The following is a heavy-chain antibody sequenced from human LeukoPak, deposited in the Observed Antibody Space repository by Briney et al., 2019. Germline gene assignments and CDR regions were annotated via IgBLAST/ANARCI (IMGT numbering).Heavy chain of an antibody. J-gene: IGHJ4*02. CDR2: IYHSGST. CDR1: GGSISSGGYS. V-gene: IGHV4-30-2*01. Sequence: SETLSLTCAVSGGSISSGGYSWSWIRQPPGKGLEWIGYIYHSGSTYYNPSLKSRVTISVDRSKNQFSLKLSSVTAADTAVYYCASLPSGSYGRRVYWGQGTLVTVSS. D-gene: IGHD3-16*01. CDR3: ASLPSGSYGRRVY.